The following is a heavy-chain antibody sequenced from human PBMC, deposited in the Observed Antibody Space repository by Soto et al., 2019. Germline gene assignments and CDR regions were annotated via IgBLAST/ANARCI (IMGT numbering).Heavy chain of an antibody. CDR1: GSIFSGYG. V-gene: IGHV3-33*01. D-gene: IGHD1-7*01. CDR2: IWYDGSNK. Sequence: QEQLVESGGGVVQPGRSLRLSCAASGSIFSGYGMHWVRQAPGKGLEWVAVIWYDGSNKYYADSVKGRFTISRDNSKKMLYLQMDSLRAEDTAVYYCARYGIGGTAFRGFCDYWGQGTLVTVSS. J-gene: IGHJ4*02. CDR3: ARYGIGGTAFRGFCDY.